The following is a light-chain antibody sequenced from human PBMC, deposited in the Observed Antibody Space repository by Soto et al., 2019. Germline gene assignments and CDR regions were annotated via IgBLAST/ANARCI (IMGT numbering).Light chain of an antibody. CDR3: QQFNTYPIT. CDR1: QDIRGA. Sequence: AIQLTQSPSSLSASVGDRVTMTCRASQDIRGALAWYQQKPGKPPKLLIFDVSSLQSGVPSRFSGSGSGTDFTLTISSLQAEDFATYYCQQFNTYPITFGQGTRLEIK. J-gene: IGKJ5*01. V-gene: IGKV1-13*02. CDR2: DVS.